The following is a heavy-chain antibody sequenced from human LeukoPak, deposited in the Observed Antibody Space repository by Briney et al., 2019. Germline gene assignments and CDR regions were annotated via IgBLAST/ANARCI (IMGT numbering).Heavy chain of an antibody. CDR2: ITSDGSTT. D-gene: IGHD4-17*01. V-gene: IGHV3-74*01. CDR3: ARDLYGDYAFDY. CDR1: GFTFSSYW. J-gene: IGHJ4*02. Sequence: GGSLRLSCAASGFTFSSYWMHWVRQAPGKGLVWVSRITSDGSTTSYADSVKGRFTISRDNAKNTLYLQMNSLRAEDTAVYYCARDLYGDYAFDYWGQGTLVTVSS.